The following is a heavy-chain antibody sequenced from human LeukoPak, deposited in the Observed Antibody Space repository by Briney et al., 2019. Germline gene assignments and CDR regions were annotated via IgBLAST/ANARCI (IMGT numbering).Heavy chain of an antibody. V-gene: IGHV3-21*01. D-gene: IGHD3-22*01. Sequence: GGSLRLSCAVSGFTFSNHAMNWVRQAPGKGLEWVSSISGSSTDIYYADSVKGRFTISRDNAKNSLYLQINSLRAEDTAIYYCARRGYYDSSGYDYWGQGTLATVSS. CDR2: ISGSSTDI. J-gene: IGHJ4*02. CDR1: GFTFSNHA. CDR3: ARRGYYDSSGYDY.